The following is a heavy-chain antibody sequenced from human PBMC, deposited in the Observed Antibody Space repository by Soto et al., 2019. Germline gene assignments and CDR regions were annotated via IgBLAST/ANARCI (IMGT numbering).Heavy chain of an antibody. V-gene: IGHV3-15*07. J-gene: IGHJ3*02. CDR1: GCTFSNAW. Sequence: GGSLRLSCAASGCTFSNAWMNWGRQAPWKGLEWVGRIKSKTDGGTTDYAAPVKGRFTISRDDSKNTLYLQMNSLKTEDTAVYYCTTVTYVEESSVLMGDSIDICGQGT. CDR2: IKSKTDGGTT. CDR3: TTVTYVEESSVLMGDSIDI. D-gene: IGHD2-8*01.